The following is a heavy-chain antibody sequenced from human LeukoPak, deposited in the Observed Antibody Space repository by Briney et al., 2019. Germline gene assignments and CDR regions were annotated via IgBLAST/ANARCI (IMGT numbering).Heavy chain of an antibody. Sequence: GGSLRLSCTASGFTFGDYAMSWVRQAPGKGLEWVGLIRSKAYGGTTEYAASVKGRFTISRDDSKSIAYLQMNSLKTEDTAVYYCTSFGVVADTADYWGQGTLVTVSS. CDR1: GFTFGDYA. J-gene: IGHJ4*02. D-gene: IGHD3-3*01. CDR3: TSFGVVADTADY. V-gene: IGHV3-49*04. CDR2: IRSKAYGGTT.